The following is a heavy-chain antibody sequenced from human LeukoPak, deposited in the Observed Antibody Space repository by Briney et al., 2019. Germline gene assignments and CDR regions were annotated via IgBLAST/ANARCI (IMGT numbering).Heavy chain of an antibody. D-gene: IGHD3-10*01. Sequence: PGGSLRLSCEASGVTVSSNYMSWVRQAPGKGLEWVSVLYSGGSLYYGDSVKGRFTISSDNSKKTLYLQMNNVRVEDTAMYYCARGRFGEGTVWGQGTSVTVSS. V-gene: IGHV3-53*01. CDR3: ARGRFGEGTV. CDR2: LYSGGSL. CDR1: GVTVSSNY. J-gene: IGHJ6*02.